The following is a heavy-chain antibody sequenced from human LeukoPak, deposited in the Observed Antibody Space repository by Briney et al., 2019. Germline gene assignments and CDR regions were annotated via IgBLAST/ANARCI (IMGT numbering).Heavy chain of an antibody. CDR3: ARDSYDFWSGRFYYYYYMDV. D-gene: IGHD3-3*01. CDR1: GYTFTGYY. CDR2: INPNSGGT. Sequence: ASVKVSCKASGYTFTGYYMHWVRQAPGQGLEWMGWINPNSGGTNYAQKFQGRVTMTRDTSISTAYMELSRLRSDDTAVYYCARDSYDFWSGRFYYYYYMDVWGKGTTVTVSS. J-gene: IGHJ6*03. V-gene: IGHV1-2*02.